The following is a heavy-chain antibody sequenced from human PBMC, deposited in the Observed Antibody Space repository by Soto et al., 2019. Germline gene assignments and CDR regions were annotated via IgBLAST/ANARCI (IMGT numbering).Heavy chain of an antibody. CDR2: ISAYNGNT. CDR3: AIRIVPTNYYYYGMDV. CDR1: GYTFTNYG. Sequence: ASVKVSCKASGYTFTNYGITWVRQAPGQGLAWMGWISAYNGNTDYPQKLQGRVTMTTDTSTSTAYMELRSLRSEDTAVYYCAIRIVPTNYYYYGMDVWGQGTTVTVSS. D-gene: IGHD1-26*01. V-gene: IGHV1-18*01. J-gene: IGHJ6*02.